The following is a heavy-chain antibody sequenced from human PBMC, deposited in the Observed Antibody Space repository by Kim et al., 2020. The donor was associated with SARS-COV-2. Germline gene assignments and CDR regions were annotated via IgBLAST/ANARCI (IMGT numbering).Heavy chain of an antibody. CDR2: ISGSGGTT. V-gene: IGHV3-23*01. J-gene: IGHJ2*01. CDR1: GFIFRSYA. CDR3: AKQALSGDSSGWDWYFDL. Sequence: GGSLRLSCAASGFIFRSYAMSWVRQAPGKRLEWVSAISGSGGTTYSADSVKGRFTISRDNSKNTLYLQMNGLRGDDTAVFYCAKQALSGDSSGWDWYFDLWGRGTLVNVFS. D-gene: IGHD6-19*01.